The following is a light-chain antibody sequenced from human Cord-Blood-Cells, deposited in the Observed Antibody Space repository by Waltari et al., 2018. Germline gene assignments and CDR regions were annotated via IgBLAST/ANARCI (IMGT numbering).Light chain of an antibody. V-gene: IGKV1-12*01. Sequence: DIQMTQSPSSVSASVGDRVTLTCRASQGISSWLAWYQQKPGKAPKLLIYAASSLQSGVPSRVSGSGSGRDVTLTISSLQPEDVATYYCQQANRVPYTFGQGTKVEIK. CDR1: QGISSW. CDR3: QQANRVPYT. CDR2: AAS. J-gene: IGKJ2*01.